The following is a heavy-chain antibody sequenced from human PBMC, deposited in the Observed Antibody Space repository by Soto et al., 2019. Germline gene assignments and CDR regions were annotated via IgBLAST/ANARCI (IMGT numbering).Heavy chain of an antibody. V-gene: IGHV6-1*01. CDR1: GDSVSSNSAA. Sequence: PSQTLSLTCAISGDSVSSNSAAWNWIRQSPSRGLEWLGRTYYRSKWYNDYAVSVKSRITINPDTSKNQFSLQLNSVTPEDTAVYYCARDLGRYSSSWSRLMDVWGQGTTVTVSS. CDR3: ARDLGRYSSSWSRLMDV. D-gene: IGHD6-13*01. CDR2: TYYRSKWYN. J-gene: IGHJ6*02.